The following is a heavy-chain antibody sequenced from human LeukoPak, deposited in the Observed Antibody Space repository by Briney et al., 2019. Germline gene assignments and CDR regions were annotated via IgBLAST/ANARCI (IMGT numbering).Heavy chain of an antibody. D-gene: IGHD6-13*01. CDR1: GGTFSSYA. J-gene: IGHJ6*03. CDR3: ARGRLGSSWSFYYYYYMDV. Sequence: GSSVKVSCKASGGTFSSYAISWVRQAPGQGLEWMGRIIPILGIANYAQKSQGRVTITADKSTSTAYMELSSLRSEDTAVYYCARGRLGSSWSFYYYYYMDVWGKGTTVTVSS. V-gene: IGHV1-69*04. CDR2: IIPILGIA.